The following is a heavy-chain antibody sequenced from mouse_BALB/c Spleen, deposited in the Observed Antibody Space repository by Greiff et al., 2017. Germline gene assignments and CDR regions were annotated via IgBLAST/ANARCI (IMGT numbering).Heavy chain of an antibody. CDR3: ASFNDYGDYYAMDY. D-gene: IGHD2-4*01. V-gene: IGHV1-9*01. CDR2: ILPVSGST. CDR1: GYTFSSYW. J-gene: IGHJ4*01. Sequence: QVQLQQSGAELMQPGASVKISCKATGYTFSSYWIEWVKQRPGHGLEWIGEILPVSGSTNYNEKFKGKATFTADTSANKVYMQLSSLTSEDSAVYYCASFNDYGDYYAMDYWGQGTSVTVSS.